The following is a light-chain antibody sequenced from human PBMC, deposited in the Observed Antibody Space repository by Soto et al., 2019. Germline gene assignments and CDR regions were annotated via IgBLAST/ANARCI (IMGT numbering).Light chain of an antibody. J-gene: IGKJ4*01. CDR1: QSVSSSY. CDR2: GAS. CDR3: QQYGNSPLP. V-gene: IGKV3-20*01. Sequence: IVLTQFTGTLYLSTGARATLSCRASQSVSSSYLAWYQQKPGQAPRLLISGASRRATGTPDRFSGIGSGTDFTLTIGRLEPDDCPVYYSQQYGNSPLPVGEETKVDIK.